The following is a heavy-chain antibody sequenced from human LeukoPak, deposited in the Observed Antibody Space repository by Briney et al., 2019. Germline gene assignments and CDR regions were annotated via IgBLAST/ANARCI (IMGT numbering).Heavy chain of an antibody. CDR1: GDSISSGGYY. V-gene: IGHV4-31*03. CDR2: IYYSGST. CDR3: ARGSRRYYDSSGYWK. D-gene: IGHD3-22*01. J-gene: IGHJ4*02. Sequence: SQTLSLTCTVSGDSISSGGYYWSWIRHHPGKGLEWIGYIYYSGSTYYNPSLKSRVTISVDTSKNQFSLKLSSVTAADTAVYYCARGSRRYYDSSGYWKWGQGTLVTVSS.